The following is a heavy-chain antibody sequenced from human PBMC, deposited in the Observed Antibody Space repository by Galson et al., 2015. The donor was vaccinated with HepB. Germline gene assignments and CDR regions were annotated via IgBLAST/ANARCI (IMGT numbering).Heavy chain of an antibody. J-gene: IGHJ6*02. Sequence: SLRLSCAASGFTFSDYNMNWFRQAPGKGLEWISYISSSVNTIYYADSVKGRFTISRDNAKNSLYLQMNSLSADDTAVYYCARERVVIPPTGMDVWGQGTTVTVSS. CDR1: GFTFSDYN. D-gene: IGHD3-3*01. V-gene: IGHV3-11*01. CDR2: ISSSVNTI. CDR3: ARERVVIPPTGMDV.